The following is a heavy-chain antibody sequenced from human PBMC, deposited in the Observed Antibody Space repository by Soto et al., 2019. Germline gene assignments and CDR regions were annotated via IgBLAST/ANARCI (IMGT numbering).Heavy chain of an antibody. CDR3: AARIAVAGTGLWDY. V-gene: IGHV3-21*03. J-gene: IGHJ4*02. Sequence: GGSLRLSCAASGFTFSSYSMNWVRQAPGKGLEWVSSISSSSSYIYYADSVKGRFTISRDNAKNSLYLQMNSLRAEDTAVYYCAARIAVAGTGLWDYWGQGTLVTVSS. CDR2: ISSSSSYI. CDR1: GFTFSSYS. D-gene: IGHD6-19*01.